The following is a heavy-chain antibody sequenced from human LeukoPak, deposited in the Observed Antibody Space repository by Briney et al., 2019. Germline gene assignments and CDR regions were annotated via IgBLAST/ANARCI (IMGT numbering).Heavy chain of an antibody. CDR2: IYYSGST. D-gene: IGHD6-19*01. J-gene: IGHJ3*02. Sequence: PSQTLSLTCTVSGGSISSGDYYWSWIRQPPGKGLEWIGYIYYSGSTYYNPSLKSRVTIPVDTSKNQFSLKLSSVTTADTAVYYCTRDLSAVAGPRSAFDIWGQGTMVTVSS. CDR1: GGSISSGDYY. CDR3: TRDLSAVAGPRSAFDI. V-gene: IGHV4-30-4*08.